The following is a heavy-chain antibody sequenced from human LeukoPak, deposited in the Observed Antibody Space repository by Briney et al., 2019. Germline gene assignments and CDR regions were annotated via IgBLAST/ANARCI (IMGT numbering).Heavy chain of an antibody. CDR2: ISNTGSSI. CDR1: GFTFSDEY. D-gene: IGHD3-10*01. Sequence: GGSLRLSCAASGFTFSDEYMSWIRQAPGKGLEWVSYISNTGSSIFYADSVKGRFTISRDNAKNSLYLQMNSLRAEDAAAYYCARARGAGPGAHFDYWGQGTLVTISS. V-gene: IGHV3-11*01. CDR3: ARARGAGPGAHFDY. J-gene: IGHJ4*02.